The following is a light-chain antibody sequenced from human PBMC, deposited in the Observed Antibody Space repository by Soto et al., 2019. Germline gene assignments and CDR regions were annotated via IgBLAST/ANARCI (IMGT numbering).Light chain of an antibody. CDR2: DVS. Sequence: QSVLTQPASVSGSPGQSLTISCTGTSSDVGGYNYVSWYQQHPGKAPKVMIFDVSNRPSGVSDRFSGSKSGNTASLTISGLQAEDEADYYCSSYTGSSTYVFGTGTKVTVL. CDR1: SSDVGGYNY. V-gene: IGLV2-14*01. J-gene: IGLJ1*01. CDR3: SSYTGSSTYV.